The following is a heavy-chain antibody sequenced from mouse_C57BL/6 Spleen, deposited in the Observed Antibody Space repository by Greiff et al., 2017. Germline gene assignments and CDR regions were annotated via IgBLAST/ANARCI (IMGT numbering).Heavy chain of an antibody. Sequence: QVQLQQSGPELVKPGASVKISCKASGYAFSSSWMNWVKQRPGKGLEWIGRIYPGDGDTNYNGKFKGKATLTADKSSSTAYMQLSSLTSEDSAVYVCASHDYDPSLDVWGTGTTVTVSS. V-gene: IGHV1-82*01. J-gene: IGHJ1*03. CDR3: ASHDYDPSLDV. CDR2: IYPGDGDT. CDR1: GYAFSSSW. D-gene: IGHD2-4*01.